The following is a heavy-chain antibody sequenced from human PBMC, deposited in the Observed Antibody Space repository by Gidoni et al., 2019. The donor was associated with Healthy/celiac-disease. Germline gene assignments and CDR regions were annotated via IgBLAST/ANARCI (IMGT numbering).Heavy chain of an antibody. CDR1: GYSFTSYW. D-gene: IGHD6-13*01. Sequence: EVQLVQSGAEVKKPGESLKISCNVSGYSFTSYWIGWVRQMPGKGLEWMGIIYPGDSDTRYSPSFQGQVTISADKSISTAYLQWSSLKASDTAMYYCARLSRIAAAMGQYFQHWGQGTLVTVSS. CDR2: IYPGDSDT. CDR3: ARLSRIAAAMGQYFQH. J-gene: IGHJ1*01. V-gene: IGHV5-51*01.